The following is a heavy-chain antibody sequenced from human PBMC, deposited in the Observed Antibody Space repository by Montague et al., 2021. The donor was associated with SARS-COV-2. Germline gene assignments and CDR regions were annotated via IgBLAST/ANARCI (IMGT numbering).Heavy chain of an antibody. CDR1: GFTFSSYS. CDR3: ARDKYYDILTGYYNY. V-gene: IGHV3-21*01. J-gene: IGHJ4*02. CDR2: ISSSSSYI. Sequence: SLRLSCAASGFTFSSYSMNWVRQAPGKGLEWVSSISSSSSYIYYADSVKGRFTISRDNAKNSLYLQMNSLRPEDTAVYYCARDKYYDILTGYYNYGGQGTRVTVPP. D-gene: IGHD3-9*01.